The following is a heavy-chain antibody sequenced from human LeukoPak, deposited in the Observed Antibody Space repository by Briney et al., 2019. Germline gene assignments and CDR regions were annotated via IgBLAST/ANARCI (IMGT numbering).Heavy chain of an antibody. CDR2: INHSGST. V-gene: IGHV4-34*01. D-gene: IGHD3-16*02. Sequence: SETLSLTCAVYGGSFSGCYWSWIRQPPGKGLEWIGEINHSGSTNYNPSLKSRVTISVDTSKNQFSLKLSSVTAADTAVYYCARGLGRYDYVWGGYRYAAFDIWGQGTMVTVSS. J-gene: IGHJ3*02. CDR1: GGSFSGCY. CDR3: ARGLGRYDYVWGGYRYAAFDI.